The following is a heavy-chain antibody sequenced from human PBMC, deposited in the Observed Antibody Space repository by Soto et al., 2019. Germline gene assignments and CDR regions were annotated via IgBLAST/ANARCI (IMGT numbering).Heavy chain of an antibody. V-gene: IGHV3-48*02. D-gene: IGHD5-18*01. CDR1: GFTFSSYS. J-gene: IGHJ4*02. CDR3: ATSRYSFGPTFDY. CDR2: ITSSSSTI. Sequence: PGGSLRLSCAASGFTFSSYSMNWVRQAPGKGLEWVSYITSSSSTINYADSVKGRFTISRDNARNSLFLQMNSLRDEDTAVYYCATSRYSFGPTFDYWGQGTLVTVSS.